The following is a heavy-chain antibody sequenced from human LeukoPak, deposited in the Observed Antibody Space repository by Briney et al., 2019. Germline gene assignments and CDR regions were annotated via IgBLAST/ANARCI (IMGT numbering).Heavy chain of an antibody. CDR1: GFTFSSYW. V-gene: IGHV3-7*01. Sequence: GGSLRLSCAASGFTFSSYWMSWVRQAPGKGLEWVANIKQDGSEKYYVDSVKGRFTISRDNAKNSLYLQMNSLRAEDTAVYYCAYGNYYDSSGSLFDSWGQGTLVTVSS. J-gene: IGHJ4*02. CDR2: IKQDGSEK. D-gene: IGHD3-22*01. CDR3: AYGNYYDSSGSLFDS.